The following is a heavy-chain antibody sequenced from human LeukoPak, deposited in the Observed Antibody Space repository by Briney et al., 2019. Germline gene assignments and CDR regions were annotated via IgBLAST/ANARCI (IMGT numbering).Heavy chain of an antibody. CDR1: GGSFSGYY. Sequence: SETLSLTCAVYGGSFSGYYWSWIRQPPGKGLEWIGEINHSGSTNYNPSLKSRVTISVDTSKNQFSLKLSSVTAADTAVYYCVRGLWLKVAFDIWGQGTMVTVSS. V-gene: IGHV4-34*01. CDR2: INHSGST. D-gene: IGHD5-12*01. J-gene: IGHJ3*02. CDR3: VRGLWLKVAFDI.